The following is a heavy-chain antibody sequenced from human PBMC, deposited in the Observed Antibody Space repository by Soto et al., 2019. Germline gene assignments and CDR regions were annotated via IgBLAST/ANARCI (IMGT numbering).Heavy chain of an antibody. CDR3: ARFLGYCSGGSCFPIELGY. V-gene: IGHV4-38-2*01. CDR2: IYHSGST. D-gene: IGHD2-15*01. CDR1: GYSISSGYY. J-gene: IGHJ4*02. Sequence: SETLSLTCAVSGYSISSGYYWGWIRQPPGKGLEWIGSIYHSGSTYYNPSLKSRVTISVDTSKNQFSLKLSSVTAADTAVYYCARFLGYCSGGSCFPIELGYWGQGTLVTVYS.